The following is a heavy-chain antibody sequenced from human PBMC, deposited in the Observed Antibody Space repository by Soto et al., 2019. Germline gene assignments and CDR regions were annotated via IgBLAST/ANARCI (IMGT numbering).Heavy chain of an antibody. D-gene: IGHD3-22*01. CDR3: ARADSSGYTFEH. V-gene: IGHV4-31*03. J-gene: IGHJ4*02. CDR1: GGSITNGGYY. Sequence: QVQLQESGPGLVQPSQTLSLTCTVSGGSITNGGYYWSWIRQHPGKGLEWIGYIYYSGTTYYNPSLKSRLTISLDTSRKQFSLEVISVSAADTAVYYCARADSSGYTFEHWGQGTLVTVSS. CDR2: IYYSGTT.